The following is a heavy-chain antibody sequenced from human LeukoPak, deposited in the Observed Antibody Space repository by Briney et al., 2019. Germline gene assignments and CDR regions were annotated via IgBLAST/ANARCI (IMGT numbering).Heavy chain of an antibody. Sequence: SETLSLTCTVSGGSISSYYWSWLRQPPGKGLEWIGYIYYSGSTNYNPSLKSRVTISVDTSKNQFSLKLSSVTAADTAVYYCARVKSPLRFLEWLPYYFDYWSQGTLVTVSS. V-gene: IGHV4-59*08. CDR2: IYYSGST. J-gene: IGHJ4*02. CDR1: GGSISSYY. D-gene: IGHD3-3*01. CDR3: ARVKSPLRFLEWLPYYFDY.